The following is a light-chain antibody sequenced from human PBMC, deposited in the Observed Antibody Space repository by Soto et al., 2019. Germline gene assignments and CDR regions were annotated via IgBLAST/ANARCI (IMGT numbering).Light chain of an antibody. Sequence: SYDLTQPPSVSVAPGQTASITCGGNNIGTKSVHWYQQKPGQAPVLVVYDDSDRPSGIPERFTGSNSGNTGTLTISRVEAGDDGDYFCQVWDSSSDHVVFGGGTKVTVL. V-gene: IGLV3-21*02. J-gene: IGLJ3*02. CDR2: DDS. CDR1: NIGTKS. CDR3: QVWDSSSDHVV.